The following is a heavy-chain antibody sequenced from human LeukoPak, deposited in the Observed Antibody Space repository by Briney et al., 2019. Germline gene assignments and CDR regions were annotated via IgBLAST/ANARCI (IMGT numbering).Heavy chain of an antibody. J-gene: IGHJ4*02. CDR1: GHSFTSYW. D-gene: IGHD3-22*01. CDR3: ARRRGYHDSSGYYYHFDY. V-gene: IGHV5-51*01. CDR2: IYPSDPDT. Sequence: GESLKISCKGSGHSFTSYWIAWVRHMPGKGLEWMGIIYPSDPDTRNSPSFQGRVTMSVDKSISTAYLQWSSLKASDTAMYYCARRRGYHDSSGYYYHFDYWGQGTLVTVSS.